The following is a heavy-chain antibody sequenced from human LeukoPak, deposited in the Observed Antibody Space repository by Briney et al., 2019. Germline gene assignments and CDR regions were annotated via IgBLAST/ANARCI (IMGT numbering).Heavy chain of an antibody. CDR2: INHSGST. CDR1: GGSFSGYY. CDR3: ARGVDILTGYPSLDY. V-gene: IGHV4-34*01. J-gene: IGHJ4*02. Sequence: SETLSLTCAVYGGSFSGYYWSWIRQPPGKGLEWIGEINHSGSTNYNPSLKSRVTISVDTSKNQFSPKLSSVTAADTAVYYCARGVDILTGYPSLDYWGQGTLVTVSS. D-gene: IGHD3-9*01.